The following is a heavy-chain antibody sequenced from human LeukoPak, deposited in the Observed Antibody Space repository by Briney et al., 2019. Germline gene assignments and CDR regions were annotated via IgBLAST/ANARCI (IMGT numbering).Heavy chain of an antibody. V-gene: IGHV3-11*04. J-gene: IGHJ4*02. CDR2: ISNIGNTM. CDR1: GFTFSDHY. Sequence: GGSLRLSCAASGFTFSDHYMSWIRQAPGKGLEWVSYISNIGNTMYHADSVKGRFTISRDNAKNSLYLQMNSLRAEDTAVYYCARVALRAPLDYWGQGTLVTVSS. CDR3: ARVALRAPLDY. D-gene: IGHD5-12*01.